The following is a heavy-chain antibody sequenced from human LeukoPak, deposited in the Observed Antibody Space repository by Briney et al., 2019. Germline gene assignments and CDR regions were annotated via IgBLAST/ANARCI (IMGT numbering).Heavy chain of an antibody. J-gene: IGHJ4*02. Sequence: PSQTLSLTCTVSGGSISSGDSYWSWIRQPPRKGLEWIGYIYDSGSTYYNPSLKSRLTMSVDTSKMQFSLRLSSVTAADTAVYYCAGLYCTNGVCHFDYWGQGTLVTVSS. D-gene: IGHD2-8*01. CDR2: IYDSGST. CDR3: AGLYCTNGVCHFDY. V-gene: IGHV4-30-4*01. CDR1: GGSISSGDSY.